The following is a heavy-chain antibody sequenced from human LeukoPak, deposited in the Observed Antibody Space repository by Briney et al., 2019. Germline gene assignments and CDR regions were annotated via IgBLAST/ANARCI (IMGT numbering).Heavy chain of an antibody. CDR1: GYTFTSYG. CDR2: ISAYNGNT. V-gene: IGHV1-18*01. Sequence: ASVKVSCKVSGYTFTSYGISWVRQAPGQGLEWMGWISAYNGNTNYAQKLQGRVTMTTDTSTSTAYMELRSLRSDDTAVYYCARDFGYCSSTSCRYYYYYGMGVWGQGTTVTVSS. CDR3: ARDFGYCSSTSCRYYYYYGMGV. J-gene: IGHJ6*02. D-gene: IGHD2-2*03.